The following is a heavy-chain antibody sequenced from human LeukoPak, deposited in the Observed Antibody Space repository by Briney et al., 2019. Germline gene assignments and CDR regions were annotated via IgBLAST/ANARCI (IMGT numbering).Heavy chain of an antibody. CDR1: GFTFSSYG. CDR3: AKDFLPMVMVDWFDY. Sequence: PGRSLRLSCAASGFTFSSYGMHWVRQAPGKGLEWVAVISYDGSNKYYADSVKGRFTISRDYSKNTLYLQMNSLRAEDTAVYYCAKDFLPMVMVDWFDYWGQGTLVTVSS. J-gene: IGHJ4*02. D-gene: IGHD5-18*01. V-gene: IGHV3-30*18. CDR2: ISYDGSNK.